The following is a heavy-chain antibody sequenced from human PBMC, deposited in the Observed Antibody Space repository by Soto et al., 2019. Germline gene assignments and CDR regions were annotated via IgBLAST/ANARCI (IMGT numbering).Heavy chain of an antibody. V-gene: IGHV1-69*12. D-gene: IGHD3-10*01. CDR3: AAGGGYDAFDI. CDR1: GGTFSSYA. CDR2: IIPSFGTA. Sequence: QVQLVQSGAEVKKPGSSVKVSCKASGGTFSSYAISWVRQAPRQGLERMGGIIPSFGTANYAQKFQGRVTSTADEATSTAYMELSSLRSEDTAVYYCAAGGGYDAFDIWGQGTMVTVSS. J-gene: IGHJ3*02.